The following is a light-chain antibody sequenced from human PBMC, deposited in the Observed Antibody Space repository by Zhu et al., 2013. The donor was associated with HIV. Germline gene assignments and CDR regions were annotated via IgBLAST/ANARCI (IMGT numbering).Light chain of an antibody. V-gene: IGKV3-20*01. CDR3: QQYGSPPLT. CDR2: GAS. Sequence: EIVLTQSPVTLSLSPGERATLSCRASQSVSSSHLAWYQQKPGQAPRLLIHGASSRATGIPDRFSGSGSGTDFTLTITRLEPEDFAVYYCQQYGSPPLTFGRGTKVE. J-gene: IGKJ4*01. CDR1: QSVSSSH.